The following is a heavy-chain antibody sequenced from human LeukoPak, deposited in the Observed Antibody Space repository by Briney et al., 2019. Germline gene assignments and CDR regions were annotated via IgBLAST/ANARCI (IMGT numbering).Heavy chain of an antibody. J-gene: IGHJ4*02. D-gene: IGHD2-15*01. CDR2: IRYDGSNK. CDR1: GFTFSSYG. V-gene: IGHV3-30*02. Sequence: PGGSLRLSCAASGFTFSSYGMHWVRQAPGKGVEGVAFIRYDGSNKYYADSEKGRFTISRDNSKNTLYLQMNSLRAEDTAVYYCARERGGYYFDYWGQGTLVTVSS. CDR3: ARERGGYYFDY.